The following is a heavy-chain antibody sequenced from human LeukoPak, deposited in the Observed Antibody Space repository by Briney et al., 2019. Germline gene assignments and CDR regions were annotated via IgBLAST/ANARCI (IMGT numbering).Heavy chain of an antibody. CDR3: AKDWSGNYNWSDP. CDR2: IYPDGTNK. V-gene: IGHV3-30*02. D-gene: IGHD3-3*01. Sequence: GGTLRLSCAASGFTFSHHGMHWVRQAPGKGLEWVACIYPDGTNKDYADSVKGRFIISRDNSKNTLYVQMNSLRAEDTAIYYCAKDWSGNYNWSDPWGQGTLVTVSS. J-gene: IGHJ5*02. CDR1: GFTFSHHG.